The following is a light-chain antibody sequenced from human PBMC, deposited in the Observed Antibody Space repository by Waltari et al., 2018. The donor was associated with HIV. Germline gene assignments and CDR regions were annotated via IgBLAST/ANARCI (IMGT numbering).Light chain of an antibody. CDR3: QVWDSDSDHV. CDR2: YDN. Sequence: SYVLTQPPSVSVAPGETATITCAGNNIGSKNVHWYQQRPVQAPILVIYYDNERPSGIPERFSGSNSGNTATLTIRRVEVADEADYYCQVWDSDSDHVFGPGTEVTVL. CDR1: NIGSKN. V-gene: IGLV3-21*01. J-gene: IGLJ1*01.